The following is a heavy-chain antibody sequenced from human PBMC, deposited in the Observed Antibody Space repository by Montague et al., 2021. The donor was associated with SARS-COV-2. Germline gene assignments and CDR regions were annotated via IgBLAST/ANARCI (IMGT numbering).Heavy chain of an antibody. CDR3: ARRITIYAFDI. J-gene: IGHJ3*02. Sequence: VKPTQTLTLTCTFSGFSLSTSGVGVGWIRQPPGKALEWLALIYWDDDKRYSPSLKSRLTITKDTSKNQVVLTMTNMDPVDTATYYCARRITIYAFDIWGQGTMVTVSS. CDR1: GFSLSTSGVG. CDR2: IYWDDDK. V-gene: IGHV2-5*02. D-gene: IGHD3-3*01.